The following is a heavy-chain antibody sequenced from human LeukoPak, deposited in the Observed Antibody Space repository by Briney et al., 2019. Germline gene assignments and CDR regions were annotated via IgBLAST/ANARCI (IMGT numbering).Heavy chain of an antibody. D-gene: IGHD6-19*01. CDR1: GFTFSSYA. V-gene: IGHV3-30-3*01. J-gene: IGHJ5*02. CDR3: AKAAYSSGWYNWFDP. Sequence: GGSLRLSCAASGFTFSSYAMHWVRQAPGKGLEWVAVISYDGSNKYYADSVKGRFTISRDNSKNTLYLQMNSLRAEDTAVYYCAKAAYSSGWYNWFDPWGQGTLVTVSS. CDR2: ISYDGSNK.